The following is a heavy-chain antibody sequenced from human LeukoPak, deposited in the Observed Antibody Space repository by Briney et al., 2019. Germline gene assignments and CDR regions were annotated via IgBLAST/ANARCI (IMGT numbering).Heavy chain of an antibody. Sequence: ASVKVSCKASGYTFTRYDINWVRQATGQGLEWMGWMNPKSGNTGHAQKFQGRVTITRDTSISTVYMELSSLRSEDTALYFCASGIAAALKVGAFDIWGQGTMVTVSS. CDR1: GYTFTRYD. D-gene: IGHD6-13*01. J-gene: IGHJ3*02. CDR2: MNPKSGNT. V-gene: IGHV1-8*03. CDR3: ASGIAAALKVGAFDI.